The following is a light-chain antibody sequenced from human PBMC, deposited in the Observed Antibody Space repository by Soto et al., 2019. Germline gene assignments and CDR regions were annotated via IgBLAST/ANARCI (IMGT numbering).Light chain of an antibody. Sequence: IRMNRPPVSLSAFNEDRVTITCRASQGISSYLAWYQQKPGKAPKPLIYAAYNLQSGVPSRFSGSGSGTDFTLTISCLQSEDFATYYCQQYYSYPRTFGQGTQLEIK. CDR1: QGISSY. CDR3: QQYYSYPRT. V-gene: IGKV1-8*01. J-gene: IGKJ1*01. CDR2: AAY.